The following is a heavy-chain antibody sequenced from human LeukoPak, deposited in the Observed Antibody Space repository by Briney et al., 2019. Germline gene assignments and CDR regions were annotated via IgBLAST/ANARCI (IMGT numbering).Heavy chain of an antibody. V-gene: IGHV1-8*01. Sequence: ASVKVSCKASGYTFTSYDINWERQATGQGLEWMGWMNPNSGNTGYAQKFQGRVTMTRNTSISTAYMELSSLRSEDTAVYYCARGPSVTIFGVVNNYYYYYMDVWGKGTTVTVSS. CDR3: ARGPSVTIFGVVNNYYYYYMDV. J-gene: IGHJ6*03. CDR2: MNPNSGNT. D-gene: IGHD3-3*01. CDR1: GYTFTSYD.